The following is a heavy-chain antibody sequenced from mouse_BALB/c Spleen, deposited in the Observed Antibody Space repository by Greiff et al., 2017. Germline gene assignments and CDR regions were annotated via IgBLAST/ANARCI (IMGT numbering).Heavy chain of an antibody. D-gene: IGHD2-4*01. CDR1: GFTFSSFG. J-gene: IGHJ4*01. Sequence: EVMLVESGGGLVQPGGSLKLSCAASGFTFSSFGMHWVRQAPEKGLEWVAYISSGSSTIYYADTVKGRFTISRDTPKNTLFLQMTSLRSEDTAMYYCARSTMITTSFYAMDYWGQGTSVTVSS. V-gene: IGHV5-17*02. CDR3: ARSTMITTSFYAMDY. CDR2: ISSGSSTI.